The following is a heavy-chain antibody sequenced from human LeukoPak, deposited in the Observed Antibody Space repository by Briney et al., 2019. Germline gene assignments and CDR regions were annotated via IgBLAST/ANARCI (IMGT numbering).Heavy chain of an antibody. J-gene: IGHJ4*02. V-gene: IGHV4-4*07. CDR1: GGSISSYY. Sequence: SETLSLTCTVSGGSISSYYWSWIRQPAGKGLEWIGRIYTSGSTNYNPSLKSRVTMSVDTSKNQFSLKLSSVTAADTAVYYCARVHCSGGSCYGEGDYYFDYWGQGTLVTVSS. D-gene: IGHD2-15*01. CDR2: IYTSGST. CDR3: ARVHCSGGSCYGEGDYYFDY.